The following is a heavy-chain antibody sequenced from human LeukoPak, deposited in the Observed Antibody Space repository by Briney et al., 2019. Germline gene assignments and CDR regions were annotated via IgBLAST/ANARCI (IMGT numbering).Heavy chain of an antibody. CDR1: GFTVSSNY. D-gene: IGHD1-26*01. CDR3: ARDQGGSYYAGISYYGMDV. CDR2: IYSGGST. J-gene: IGHJ6*02. Sequence: TGGSLRLSCAASGFTVSSNYMSWVRQAPGKGLEWVSVIYSGGSTYYADSVKGRFTISRDNSKNTLYLQMNSLRAEDTAVYYCARDQGGSYYAGISYYGMDVWGQGTTVTVSS. V-gene: IGHV3-66*01.